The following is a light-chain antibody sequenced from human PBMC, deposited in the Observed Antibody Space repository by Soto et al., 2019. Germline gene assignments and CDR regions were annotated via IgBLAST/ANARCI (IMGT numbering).Light chain of an antibody. CDR2: DAS. CDR1: QSVSIY. Sequence: ETVLTQSPATLSLSPGERATLSCRASQSVSIYLACYQQKPGQAPRLLIYDASNRATGIPAKFSGSGSGTDFTLTISSLEPEDAAVYYCQQRSNSPSWITFGQGTRLEIK. CDR3: QQRSNSPSWIT. V-gene: IGKV3-11*01. J-gene: IGKJ5*01.